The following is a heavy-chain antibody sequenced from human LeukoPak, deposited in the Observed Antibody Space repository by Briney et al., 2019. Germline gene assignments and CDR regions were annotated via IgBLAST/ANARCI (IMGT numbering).Heavy chain of an antibody. CDR1: GFTFSSYA. CDR3: AKDRGTVTTYNWFDP. D-gene: IGHD4-17*01. Sequence: GGSLRLSCAASGFTFSSYAMSWVRQAPGKGLEWVSAISGSGGSTYYADSVKVRFTISRDNSKNTLYLQMNSLRAEDTAVYYCAKDRGTVTTYNWFDPWGQGTLVTVSS. J-gene: IGHJ5*02. CDR2: ISGSGGST. V-gene: IGHV3-23*01.